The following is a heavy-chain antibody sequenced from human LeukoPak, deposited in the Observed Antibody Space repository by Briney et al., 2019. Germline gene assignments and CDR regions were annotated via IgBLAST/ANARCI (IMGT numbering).Heavy chain of an antibody. D-gene: IGHD4-17*01. CDR2: VIPIFGTA. CDR3: ARGADYGDYSAGNDY. CDR1: GGTFSSYA. J-gene: IGHJ4*02. V-gene: IGHV1-69*13. Sequence: SVKVSCKASGGTFSSYAISWVRQAPGQGLEWMGGVIPIFGTANYAQKFQGRVTITADESTSTAYMELSSLRSDDTAVYYCARGADYGDYSAGNDYWGQGTLVTVSS.